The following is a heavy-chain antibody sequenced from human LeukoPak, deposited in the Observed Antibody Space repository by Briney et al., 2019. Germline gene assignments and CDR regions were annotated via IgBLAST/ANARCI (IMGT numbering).Heavy chain of an antibody. J-gene: IGHJ4*02. CDR2: IRYDGSNK. V-gene: IGHV3-30*02. D-gene: IGHD3-10*01. Sequence: GGSLRLSCAASGFTFSSYGMHWVRQAPGKGLEWVAFIRYDGSNKYYADSVKGRFTISRDNSKNTLYLQMNSLKTEDTAVYYCTTDLRSITMVRGVPFDYWGQGTLVTVSS. CDR1: GFTFSSYG. CDR3: TTDLRSITMVRGVPFDY.